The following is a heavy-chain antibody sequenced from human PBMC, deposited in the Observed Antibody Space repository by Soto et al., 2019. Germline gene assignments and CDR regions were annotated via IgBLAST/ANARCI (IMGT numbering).Heavy chain of an antibody. D-gene: IGHD3-9*01. CDR2: ISAYNGNT. CDR3: ARGGLYYDILTGYYRRWFDP. J-gene: IGHJ5*02. CDR1: GYTFTSYG. V-gene: IGHV1-18*01. Sequence: VASVKVSCKASGYTFTSYGISWVRQAPGQGLEWMGWISAYNGNTNYAQKLQGRVTMTTDTSTSTAYMELRSLRSDDTAVYYCARGGLYYDILTGYYRRWFDPWGQGTLVTVSS.